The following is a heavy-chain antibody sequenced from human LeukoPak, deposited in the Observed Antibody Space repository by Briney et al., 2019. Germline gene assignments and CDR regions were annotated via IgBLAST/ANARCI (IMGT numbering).Heavy chain of an antibody. D-gene: IGHD1-1*01. V-gene: IGHV3-30*18. CDR3: AKDLNWNGWGGPFDY. Sequence: GGSLRLSCAASGFTFSSYGMHWVRQAPGKGLEWVAVISYDGSNKYYADSVKGRFTISRDNSKNTLYLQMNSLRAEDTAVYYCAKDLNWNGWGGPFDYWGQGTLVTVSS. CDR2: ISYDGSNK. J-gene: IGHJ4*02. CDR1: GFTFSSYG.